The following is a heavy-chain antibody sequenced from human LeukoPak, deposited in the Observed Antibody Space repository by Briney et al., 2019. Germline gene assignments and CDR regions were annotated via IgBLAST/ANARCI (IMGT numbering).Heavy chain of an antibody. Sequence: ASVKVSCKASGYTFSNYGISWVRQAPGEGLEWLGMINPLVAGTIYARKFQGRVSMTRDTSTTTVYMELSSLRSDDTAVYYCAREPPRACYFDYWGQGTLVTVSS. J-gene: IGHJ4*02. CDR1: GYTFSNYG. V-gene: IGHV1-46*01. CDR2: INPLVAGT. CDR3: AREPPRACYFDY.